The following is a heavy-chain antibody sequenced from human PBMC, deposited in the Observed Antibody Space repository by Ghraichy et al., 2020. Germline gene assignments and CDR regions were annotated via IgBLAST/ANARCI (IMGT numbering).Heavy chain of an antibody. D-gene: IGHD3-10*01. V-gene: IGHV3-23*01. CDR1: GFTFSNYA. J-gene: IGHJ6*02. CDR3: AKGVSSLVRGVITPYYYGMDV. CDR2: MSGSGGST. Sequence: GGSLRRSCAASGFTFSNYAMSWVRQAPGKGLEWVSSMSGSGGSTYYADSVKGRFTISRDNSNNTLYLQMNSLRAEDTAVYFCAKGVSSLVRGVITPYYYGMDVWGQGTTATVSS.